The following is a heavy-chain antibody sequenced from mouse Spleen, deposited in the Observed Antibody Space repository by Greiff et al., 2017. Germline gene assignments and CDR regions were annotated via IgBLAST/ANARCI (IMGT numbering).Heavy chain of an antibody. D-gene: IGHD4-1*01. J-gene: IGHJ1*01. V-gene: IGHV2-9-2*01. CDR2: IWTGGGT. CDR1: GFSLPSYD. Sequence: VKLMESGPGLVAPSQSLSITCTVSGFSLPSYDISWIRQPPGKGLEWLGVIWTGGGTNYNSAFMSRLSISKDNSKSQVFLKMNSLQTDDTAIYYCVRDMGRWYFDVWGAGTTVTVSS. CDR3: VRDMGRWYFDV.